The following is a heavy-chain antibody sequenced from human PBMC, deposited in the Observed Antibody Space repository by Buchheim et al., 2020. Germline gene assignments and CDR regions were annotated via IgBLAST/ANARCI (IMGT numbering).Heavy chain of an antibody. D-gene: IGHD3-3*01. Sequence: QVHLVESGGGVVQPGRSLRLSCAASGFSFSNYGIHWVRQAPGKGLEWVAVISYDGNTKYYAESVRGRFAISSDNSKNILFLQMNSLRAEDTAVYYCAKDRGGFLSYFDFWGQGTL. CDR2: ISYDGNTK. J-gene: IGHJ4*02. CDR3: AKDRGGFLSYFDF. CDR1: GFSFSNYG. V-gene: IGHV3-30*18.